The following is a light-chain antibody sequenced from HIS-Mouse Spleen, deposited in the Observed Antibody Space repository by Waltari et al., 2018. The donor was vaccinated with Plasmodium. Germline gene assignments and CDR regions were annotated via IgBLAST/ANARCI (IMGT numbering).Light chain of an antibody. CDR2: EDS. CDR1: ALPKKY. J-gene: IGLJ3*02. CDR3: YSTDSSGNHRV. Sequence: SYELTQPPSVSVSPGQTARITCSGDALPKKYAYWYQQKSGQAPVLGIYEDSKRPSGSPWRFSGSSSGTMATLTSSGAQVEDEADYYCYSTDSSGNHRVFGGGTKLTVL. V-gene: IGLV3-10*01.